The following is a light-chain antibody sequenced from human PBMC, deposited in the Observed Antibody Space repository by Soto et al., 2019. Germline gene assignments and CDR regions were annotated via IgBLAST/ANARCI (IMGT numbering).Light chain of an antibody. V-gene: IGKV3-11*01. CDR3: QQRSNWPVLT. CDR1: QSVSSD. J-gene: IGKJ4*01. CDR2: DAS. Sequence: EIVLTQSPATLSLSPGERATLSCRASQSVSSDLAWYQQKPGQAPRLLIYDASNRATGSPARFSSSGSGTDFTLTISSLEHEGVAVYYCQQRSNWPVLTFGGGTKVEIK.